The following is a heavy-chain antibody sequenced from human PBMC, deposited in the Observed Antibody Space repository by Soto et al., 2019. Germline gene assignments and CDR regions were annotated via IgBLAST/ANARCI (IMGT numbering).Heavy chain of an antibody. D-gene: IGHD2-2*01. J-gene: IGHJ6*02. CDR2: ISAYNGNT. Sequence: ASVKVSCKASGYTFTSYGISWVRQAPGEGLEWMGWISAYNGNTNYAQKLQGRVTMTTDTSTSTAYMELRSLRSDDTAVYYCARHSVLVPAATSMNYYYGMDVWGQGTTVTVSS. CDR3: ARHSVLVPAATSMNYYYGMDV. CDR1: GYTFTSYG. V-gene: IGHV1-18*01.